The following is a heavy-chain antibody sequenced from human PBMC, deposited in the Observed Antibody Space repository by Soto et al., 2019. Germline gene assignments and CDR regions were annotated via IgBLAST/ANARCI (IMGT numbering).Heavy chain of an antibody. V-gene: IGHV1-45*02. D-gene: IGHD1-26*01. CDR1: GYTFTYRY. CDR2: ITPFNGNT. J-gene: IGHJ3*02. Sequence: ASVKVSCKASGYTFTYRYLHWVRQAPGQALEWMGWITPFNGNTNYAQKFQDRVTITRDRSMSTAYMELSSLRSEDTAMYYCASPRFGIVGADDAFDIWGQGTMVTVSS. CDR3: ASPRFGIVGADDAFDI.